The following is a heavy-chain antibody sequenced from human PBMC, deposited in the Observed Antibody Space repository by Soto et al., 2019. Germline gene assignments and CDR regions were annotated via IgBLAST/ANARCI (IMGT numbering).Heavy chain of an antibody. CDR3: AIGTRNSCTCDS. D-gene: IGHD2-2*01. V-gene: IGHV1-69*01. CDR1: GGTFSNYA. Sequence: QVQVVQSGAEVKKPGSSVKVSCKASGGTFSNYAISWVRQAPGHGLEWVGGIIPLTETPVYAQTVQGRLTVTADEITSAAYIELSSLRSDDTAVYYCAIGTRNSCTCDSWGQGTLVTVSS. J-gene: IGHJ4*02. CDR2: IIPLTETP.